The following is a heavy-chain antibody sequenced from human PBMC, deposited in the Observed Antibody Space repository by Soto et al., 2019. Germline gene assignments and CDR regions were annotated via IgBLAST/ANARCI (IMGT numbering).Heavy chain of an antibody. CDR1: GYTFTSYD. D-gene: IGHD2-2*01. CDR3: ARGGPAATLVDY. J-gene: IGHJ4*02. V-gene: IGHV1-8*01. Sequence: GASVKVSCKASGYTFTSYDINWVRQATGRGLEWMGWMNPNSGNTGYAQKFQGRVTMTRNTSISTVYMELSSLRSEDTAVYYCARGGPAATLVDYWGQGTLVTVSS. CDR2: MNPNSGNT.